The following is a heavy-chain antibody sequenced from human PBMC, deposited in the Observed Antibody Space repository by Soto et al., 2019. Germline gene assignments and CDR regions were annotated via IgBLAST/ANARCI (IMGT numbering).Heavy chain of an antibody. CDR3: AKYCSSDVCFDY. CDR1: GFTFSSCS. D-gene: IGHD2-8*01. J-gene: IGHJ4*02. Sequence: GGSLRLSCASSGFTFSSCSMNWVRQAPGKGLEWVSFISGSGDTKYYADSVKGRFTVSRDNAKNSLYLQMSSLRDEDTAVYYCAKYCSSDVCFDYWGQGTLVTVSS. CDR2: ISGSGDTK. V-gene: IGHV3-48*02.